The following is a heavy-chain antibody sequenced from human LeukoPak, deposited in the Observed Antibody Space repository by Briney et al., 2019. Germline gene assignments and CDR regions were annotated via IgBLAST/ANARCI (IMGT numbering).Heavy chain of an antibody. CDR2: IYTSGST. J-gene: IGHJ4*02. CDR1: GGSISSGSYY. Sequence: SQTLSLTCTVSGGSISSGSYYWSWIRQPAGKGLEWIGRIYTSGSTNYNPSLKSRVTISVDTSKNQFSLKLSSVTAADTAVYYCARELAGYGKLDYWGQGILVTVSS. V-gene: IGHV4-61*02. CDR3: ARELAGYGKLDY. D-gene: IGHD5-12*01.